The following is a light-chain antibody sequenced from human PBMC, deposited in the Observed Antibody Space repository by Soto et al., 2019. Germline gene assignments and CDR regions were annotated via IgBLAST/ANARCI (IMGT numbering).Light chain of an antibody. CDR1: QGISSL. CDR3: QQANSFPPLT. CDR2: AAS. J-gene: IGKJ4*01. V-gene: IGKV1-12*01. Sequence: DIQMTQSPSSVSASVGDRVTITCRASQGISSLLAWYQQKPGKAPKLLIDAASSLQSGVPSRFSGSGSVTDFTLTISSLQPEDFATYDCQQANSFPPLTFGGGTKVEIK.